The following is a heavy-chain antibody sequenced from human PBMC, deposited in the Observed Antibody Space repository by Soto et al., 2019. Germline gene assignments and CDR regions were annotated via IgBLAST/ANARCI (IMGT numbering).Heavy chain of an antibody. D-gene: IGHD3-22*01. J-gene: IGHJ6*02. CDR1: GFTFSSYG. CDR2: ISYDGSNK. V-gene: IGHV3-30*18. CDR3: AKDGGYYDSSGYYWTGGMDV. Sequence: VGSLRLSCAASGFTFSSYGMHWVRQAPGKGLEWVAVISYDGSNKYYADSVKGRFTISRDNSKNTLYLQMNSLRAEDTAVYYCAKDGGYYDSSGYYWTGGMDVWGQGTTVTVSS.